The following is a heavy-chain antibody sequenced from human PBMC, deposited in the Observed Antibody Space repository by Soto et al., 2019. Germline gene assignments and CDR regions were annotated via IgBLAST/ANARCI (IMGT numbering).Heavy chain of an antibody. V-gene: IGHV4-39*01. CDR3: ARHHRGYDYSRPFDY. Sequence: PSETLSLTCTVSGGSISSSSYYWGWIRQPPGKGLEWIGSIYYSGSTYYNPSLKSRVTISVDTSKNQFSLKLSSVTAADTAVYYCARHHRGYDYSRPFDYWGQGTLVTVSS. CDR1: GGSISSSSYY. J-gene: IGHJ4*02. D-gene: IGHD5-12*01. CDR2: IYYSGST.